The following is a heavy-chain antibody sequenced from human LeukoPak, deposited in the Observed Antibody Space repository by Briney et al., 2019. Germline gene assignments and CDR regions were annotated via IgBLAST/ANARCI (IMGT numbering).Heavy chain of an antibody. CDR1: GVSISSYY. D-gene: IGHD2-15*01. CDR2: IYYSGST. Sequence: SETLSLTCTVSGVSISSYYWSWIRQPPGKGLEWIGYIYYSGSTNYNPSLKSRVTISVDTSKNQFSLKLSSVTAADTAVYYCARVCGGNGRQGSNWFDPWGQGTLVTVSS. J-gene: IGHJ5*02. V-gene: IGHV4-59*01. CDR3: ARVCGGNGRQGSNWFDP.